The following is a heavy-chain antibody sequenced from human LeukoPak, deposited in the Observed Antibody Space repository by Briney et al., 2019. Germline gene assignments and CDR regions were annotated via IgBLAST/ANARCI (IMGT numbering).Heavy chain of an antibody. V-gene: IGHV3-30*04. D-gene: IGHD2-21*01. CDR3: ARDGGDYSGSSYYYYCMDV. CDR2: ISYDGGNT. J-gene: IGHJ6*03. Sequence: GGSLRLSCAASGFIFSSYAMHWVRQAPGKGLEWVAIISYDGGNTYYADSVKGRFTISRDNSKNTLYLQMNSLRAEDTAVYYCARDGGDYSGSSYYYYCMDVWGKGTTVTVSS. CDR1: GFIFSSYA.